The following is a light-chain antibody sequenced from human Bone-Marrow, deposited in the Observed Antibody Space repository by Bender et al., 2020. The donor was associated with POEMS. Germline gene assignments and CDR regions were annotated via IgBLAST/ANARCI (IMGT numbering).Light chain of an antibody. CDR3: QVWDGPSDHVI. CDR2: FNS. Sequence: SYVLTQTPSLSVAPGETARITCGGDRIGIKSVHWYQQRPGQAPVLVIYFNSGRPSGIPDRFSGSNSGNTATLTVSRVEVGDEADYYCQVWDGPSDHVIFGGGTRLTVL. CDR1: RIGIKS. V-gene: IGLV3-21*04. J-gene: IGLJ2*01.